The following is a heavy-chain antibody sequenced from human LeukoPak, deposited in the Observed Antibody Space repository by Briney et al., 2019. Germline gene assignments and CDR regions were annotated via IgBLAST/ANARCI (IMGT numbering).Heavy chain of an antibody. D-gene: IGHD3-16*01. CDR3: ARLKGVGYYFDY. V-gene: IGHV3-23*01. J-gene: IGHJ4*02. CDR1: GFTFSSYA. CDR2: ISGSGGST. Sequence: GGSLRLSCAASGFTFSSYAMSWVRQAPGKGLEWVSAISGSGGSTYYADSVKGRFTISRDNSKNTLYLQMNSLSAEDTAVYYCARLKGVGYYFDYWGQGTLITVSS.